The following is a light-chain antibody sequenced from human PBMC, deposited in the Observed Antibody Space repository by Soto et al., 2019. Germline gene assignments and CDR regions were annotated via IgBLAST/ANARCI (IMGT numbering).Light chain of an antibody. J-gene: IGLJ1*01. CDR2: NNN. CDR1: SSNIGTNA. Sequence: QSVLTQPLSASGTPGQRVTIFCSGGSSNIGTNAVNWYQQLPGTAPKLLICNNNQRPSGVPDRFSGSKSGTSASLAISGLQSEDEADYYCAAWDDSLNGYVFGTGTKVTVL. CDR3: AAWDDSLNGYV. V-gene: IGLV1-44*01.